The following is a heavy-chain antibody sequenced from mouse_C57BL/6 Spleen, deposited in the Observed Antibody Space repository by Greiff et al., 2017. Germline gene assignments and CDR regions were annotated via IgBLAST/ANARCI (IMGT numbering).Heavy chain of an antibody. CDR3: TGWGFYGSSYLYYWDY. CDR2: IDPETGGT. J-gene: IGHJ2*01. V-gene: IGHV1-15*01. CDR1: GYTFTDYE. D-gene: IGHD1-1*01. Sequence: QVQLQQSGAELVRPGASVTLSCKASGYTFTDYEMHWVKQTPVHGLEWIGAIDPETGGTAYNQKFKGKAILTADKSSSTAYMQLSSLTSEDYAVYYRTGWGFYGSSYLYYWDYWGQGTTLTVSS.